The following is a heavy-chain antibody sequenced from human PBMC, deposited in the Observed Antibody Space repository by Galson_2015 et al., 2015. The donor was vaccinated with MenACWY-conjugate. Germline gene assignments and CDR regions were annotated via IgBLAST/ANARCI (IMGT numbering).Heavy chain of an antibody. CDR3: LRASTGWRCMDI. CDR1: GFAFSNYC. V-gene: IGHV3-74*01. CDR2: ICDGGISK. Sequence: SLRLSCAASGFAFSNYCMHWVRQAPGKGLECVSRICDGGISKIYGDSVRGRFTISRDDAENTLYLQMNSLRADDTAVYFFLRASTGWRCMDISSQATTLTVSS. D-gene: IGHD2-21*01. J-gene: IGHJ6*02.